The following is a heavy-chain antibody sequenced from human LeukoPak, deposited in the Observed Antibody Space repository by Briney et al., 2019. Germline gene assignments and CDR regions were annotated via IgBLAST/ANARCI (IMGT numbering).Heavy chain of an antibody. CDR1: GYTFTDYS. CDR3: ATSRVRLYYFDL. Sequence: ASVKVSCKASGYTFTDYSMHWVRQAPGQGLEWMGWISPNSGATNYAQNFQGRVTMTRDTSISTAYMELSRLGPDDTAVYYCATSRVRLYYFDLWGQGTLATVSS. V-gene: IGHV1-2*02. CDR2: ISPNSGAT. D-gene: IGHD5/OR15-5a*01. J-gene: IGHJ4*02.